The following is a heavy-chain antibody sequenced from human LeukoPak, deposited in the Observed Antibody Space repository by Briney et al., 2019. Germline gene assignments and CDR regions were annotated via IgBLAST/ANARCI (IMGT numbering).Heavy chain of an antibody. CDR1: GFTFSSYG. CDR3: AKVRYGYCSGGSCHNFDY. Sequence: PGGSLRLSCAASGFTFSSYGMHWVRQAPGKGLEWVAFIRYDGSNKYYADSVKGRFTISRDNSKNTLYLQMNSLRAEDTAVYYCAKVRYGYCSGGSCHNFDYWGQGTLVTVSS. D-gene: IGHD2-15*01. J-gene: IGHJ4*02. V-gene: IGHV3-30*02. CDR2: IRYDGSNK.